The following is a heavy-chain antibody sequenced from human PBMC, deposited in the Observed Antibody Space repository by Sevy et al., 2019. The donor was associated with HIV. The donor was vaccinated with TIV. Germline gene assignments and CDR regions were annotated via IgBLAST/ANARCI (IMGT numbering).Heavy chain of an antibody. Sequence: GGSLRLSCTYSELGFSSHSFNWVRQAPGKGLEWISYISGIGTPISYLDSLRGRFTISRDNAKNSLFLQMNNLRDDDISCYGCHRDLHWAFDQWGQGTLVTVSS. V-gene: IGHV3-48*02. CDR3: HRDLHWAFDQ. J-gene: IGHJ4*02. CDR1: ELGFSSHS. D-gene: IGHD2-15*01. CDR2: ISGIGTPI.